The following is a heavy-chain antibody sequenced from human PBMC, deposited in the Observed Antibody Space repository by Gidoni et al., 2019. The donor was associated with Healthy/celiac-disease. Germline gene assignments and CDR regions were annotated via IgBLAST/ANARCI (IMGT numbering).Heavy chain of an antibody. CDR3: ARLPRVYARSSGWYGNYFDY. D-gene: IGHD6-19*01. V-gene: IGHV1-18*01. J-gene: IGHJ4*02. CDR1: GYTFTSYG. Sequence: QVQLVQSGAEVKKPGASVKVSCKASGYTFTSYGISWVRQAPGHGLEWMGWISAYNGNTNYAQKLQGRVTMTTDTSTSTAYMELRSLRSDDTAVYYCARLPRVYARSSGWYGNYFDYWGQGTLVTVSS. CDR2: ISAYNGNT.